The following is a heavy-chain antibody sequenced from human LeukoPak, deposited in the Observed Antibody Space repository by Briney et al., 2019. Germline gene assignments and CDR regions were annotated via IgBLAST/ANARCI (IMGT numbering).Heavy chain of an antibody. CDR1: GFTVITNY. V-gene: IGHV3-53*01. CDR2: IYSGGST. CDR3: ARGRGSYYFDY. Sequence: GGSLRLSCAASGFTVITNYMSWVRQAPGKGLEWVSVIYSGGSTYYADSVKGRFTISRDNSKNTLYLQMNSLRAEDTAVYYCARGRGSYYFDYWGQGTLVTVSP. J-gene: IGHJ4*02. D-gene: IGHD1-26*01.